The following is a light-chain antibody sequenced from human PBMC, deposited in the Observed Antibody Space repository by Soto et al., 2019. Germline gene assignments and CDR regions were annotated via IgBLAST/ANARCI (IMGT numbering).Light chain of an antibody. CDR3: QQYGSSPPYT. Sequence: XXGERATLSCRASQSVSNKYLAWYQQKPGQAPRLLIFGSXDRATGIPDRFSGSGSGTDFTLTISRLEPEDFAVYYCQQYGSSPPYTFGQGTKLEIK. CDR1: QSVSNKY. V-gene: IGKV3-20*01. CDR2: GSX. J-gene: IGKJ2*01.